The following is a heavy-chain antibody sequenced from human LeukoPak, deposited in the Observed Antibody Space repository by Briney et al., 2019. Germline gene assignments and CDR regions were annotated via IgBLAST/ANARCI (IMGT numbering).Heavy chain of an antibody. D-gene: IGHD3-3*01. Sequence: SETLSLTCGVSGGSVINTNWWTWVRQPPGKGLEWIGEVHLDGRTNYNPSLESRLTMSVDVSENQVSLRLTSVTAADTAVYYCAREGGFYRPLDYSGQGTLVTVSS. CDR2: VHLDGRT. CDR3: AREGGFYRPLDY. J-gene: IGHJ4*02. CDR1: GGSVINTNW. V-gene: IGHV4-4*02.